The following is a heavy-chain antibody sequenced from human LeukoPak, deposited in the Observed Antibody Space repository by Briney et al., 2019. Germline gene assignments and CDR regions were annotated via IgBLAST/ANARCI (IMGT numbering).Heavy chain of an antibody. D-gene: IGHD3-22*01. CDR2: ISFDGGNT. CDR1: GFTFRSHG. V-gene: IGHV3-30*18. CDR3: AKDWTTMILRDAFDI. Sequence: GGSLRLSCAASGFTFRSHGMHWVRQAPGKGLEWVAVISFDGGNTYYADSVKGRFTISRDNSRNTLYLQMNSLRPDDTAIYYCAKDWTTMILRDAFDIWGPGTMVTVSS. J-gene: IGHJ3*02.